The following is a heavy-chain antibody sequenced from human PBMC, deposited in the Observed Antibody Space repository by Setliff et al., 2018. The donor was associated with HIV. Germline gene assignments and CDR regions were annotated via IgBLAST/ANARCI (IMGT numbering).Heavy chain of an antibody. D-gene: IGHD6-13*01. Sequence: SETLSLTCAVYGGSSSGYYWTWIRQPPGKGLEWIGDINHSGKTNYNRSLKSRVTISLDTSKNQFSLRLTSVTAADTAVYYCAREGGTGRSSWYGAYWYDPWGQGTLVTVSS. CDR1: GGSSSGYY. CDR3: AREGGTGRSSWYGAYWYDP. J-gene: IGHJ5*02. CDR2: INHSGKT. V-gene: IGHV4-34*01.